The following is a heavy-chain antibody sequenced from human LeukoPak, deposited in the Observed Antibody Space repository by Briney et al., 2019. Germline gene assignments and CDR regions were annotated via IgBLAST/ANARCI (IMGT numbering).Heavy chain of an antibody. D-gene: IGHD2-21*01. Sequence: GGSLRLSCAASGFTFSSYWMHWVRQAPGKGLVWVSRINSDGSSATYADSVKGRFTISRDNSKNTLYLQMNSLRAEDAAVYFCAKAPVTSCRGAYCYPFDSWGQGTLVTVSS. J-gene: IGHJ4*02. V-gene: IGHV3-74*01. CDR2: INSDGSSA. CDR1: GFTFSSYW. CDR3: AKAPVTSCRGAYCYPFDS.